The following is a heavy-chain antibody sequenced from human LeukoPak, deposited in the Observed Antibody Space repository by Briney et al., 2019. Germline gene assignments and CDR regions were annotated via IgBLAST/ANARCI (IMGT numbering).Heavy chain of an antibody. CDR1: GFTFSSYA. CDR2: ISGSGGST. J-gene: IGHJ3*02. D-gene: IGHD1-1*01. V-gene: IGHV3-23*01. CDR3: ARDAPERRNAFDI. Sequence: GGSLRLSCATSGFTFSSYAMSWVRQAPGKGLGWVSAISGSGGSTYYADSVKGRFTISRDNSKNTLYLQMNSLRAEDTAVYYCARDAPERRNAFDIWGQGTMVTVSS.